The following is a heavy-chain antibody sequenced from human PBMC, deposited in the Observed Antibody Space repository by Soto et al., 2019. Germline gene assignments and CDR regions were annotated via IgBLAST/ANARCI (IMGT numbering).Heavy chain of an antibody. CDR2: IYYSGIT. J-gene: IGHJ4*02. V-gene: IGHV4-30-4*01. CDR3: ARQYGGYEYYFDY. CDR1: GGSTSSGDYY. D-gene: IGHD5-12*01. Sequence: SETLSLTCTVSGGSTSSGDYYWSWIRQPPGKGLEWIGYIYYSGITYYNPSLKNRLTISQDTSKNQFSLKLRSVTAADTAVYYCARQYGGYEYYFDYWGQGTLVTVSS.